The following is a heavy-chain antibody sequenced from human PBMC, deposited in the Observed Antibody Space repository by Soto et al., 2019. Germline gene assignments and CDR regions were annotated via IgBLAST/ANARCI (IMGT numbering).Heavy chain of an antibody. CDR3: ARAWVVVTAPDY. Sequence: ASVKVSCKASGYTFTSYAMHWVRQAPGQRLEWMGWINAGNGNTKYSQKFQGRVTITRDTSASTAYMEPSSLRSEDTAAYYCARAWVVVTAPDYWGQGTLVTVSS. CDR2: INAGNGNT. CDR1: GYTFTSYA. D-gene: IGHD2-21*02. V-gene: IGHV1-3*01. J-gene: IGHJ4*02.